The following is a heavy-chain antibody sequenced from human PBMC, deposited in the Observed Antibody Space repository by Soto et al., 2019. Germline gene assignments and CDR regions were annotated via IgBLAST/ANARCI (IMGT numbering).Heavy chain of an antibody. CDR1: GFTFSSYG. D-gene: IGHD6-13*01. Sequence: QVQLVESGGGVVQPRRSLRLSCAASGFTFSSYGMHWVRQAPGKGLEWVAVISYDGSNKYYADSVKGRFTISRDNSKNTLYLQMNSLRAEDTAVYYCAKDQLAPGYYYGMDVWGQGTTVTVSS. V-gene: IGHV3-30*18. CDR3: AKDQLAPGYYYGMDV. J-gene: IGHJ6*02. CDR2: ISYDGSNK.